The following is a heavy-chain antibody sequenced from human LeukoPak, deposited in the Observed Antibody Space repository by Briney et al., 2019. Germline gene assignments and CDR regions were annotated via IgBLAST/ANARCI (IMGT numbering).Heavy chain of an antibody. V-gene: IGHV3-23*01. CDR1: GFTFSSYA. D-gene: IGHD2-2*02. Sequence: GGSLRLSCAASGFTFSSYAMSWVRQAPGKGLEWVSAISGSGGSTYYADSVKGRFTISRDNSKNTLYLQMNSLRAEDTAVYYCAGYNCSSTRCYTGGFDYWGQGTLVTVSS. J-gene: IGHJ4*02. CDR2: ISGSGGST. CDR3: AGYNCSSTRCYTGGFDY.